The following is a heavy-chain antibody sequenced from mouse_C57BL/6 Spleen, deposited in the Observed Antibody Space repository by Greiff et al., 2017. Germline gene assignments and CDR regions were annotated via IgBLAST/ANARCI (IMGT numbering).Heavy chain of an antibody. V-gene: IGHV1-55*01. J-gene: IGHJ4*01. Sequence: VQLQQSGAELVKPGASVKMSCKASGYTFTSYWITWVKQRPGQGLEWIGDIYPGSGSTNYNEKFKSKATLTVDTSSSTAYMQLSSLTSEDSAVYYCARGGNNYYGSNLYYAMDYWGQGTSVTVSS. CDR1: GYTFTSYW. CDR3: ARGGNNYYGSNLYYAMDY. CDR2: IYPGSGST. D-gene: IGHD1-1*01.